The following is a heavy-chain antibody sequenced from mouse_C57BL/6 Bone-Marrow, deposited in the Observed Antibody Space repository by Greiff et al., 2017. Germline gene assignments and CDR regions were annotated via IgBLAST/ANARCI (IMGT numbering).Heavy chain of an antibody. Sequence: EVQLQQSGPELVKPAASVKISCKASGYTFTDYYMNWVKRSHGKSLEWIGDINPNNGGTSYNQKLKGKATLTVDKSSSTAYMELRSLTSEDSAVYYCARDYYGSSWYFDYWGQGTILTVSS. CDR1: GYTFTDYY. CDR2: INPNNGGT. D-gene: IGHD1-1*01. CDR3: ARDYYGSSWYFDY. V-gene: IGHV1-26*01. J-gene: IGHJ2*01.